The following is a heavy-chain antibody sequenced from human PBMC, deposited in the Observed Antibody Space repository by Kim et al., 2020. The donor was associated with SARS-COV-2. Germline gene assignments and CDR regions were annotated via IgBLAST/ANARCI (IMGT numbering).Heavy chain of an antibody. CDR2: IFPGSSET. D-gene: IGHD3-16*01. V-gene: IGHV5-51*01. J-gene: IGHJ4*02. CDR1: GYTFSDYW. Sequence: GESLKISCKASGYTFSDYWIAWVRQMPGKGLEYMGSIFPGSSETRYRPAFQGHVTISADESVNTVYLQWVSLKASDTATYYCARNGDHNYYESGTFNWGQGTPVAVSS. CDR3: ARNGDHNYYESGTFN.